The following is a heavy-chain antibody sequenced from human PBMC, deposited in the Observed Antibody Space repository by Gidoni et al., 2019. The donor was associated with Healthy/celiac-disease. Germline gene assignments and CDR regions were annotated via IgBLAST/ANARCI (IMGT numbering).Heavy chain of an antibody. CDR3: AGERSFWSGYYTDAFDI. CDR1: GFTFSSYS. CDR2: ISSSSSYI. J-gene: IGHJ3*02. D-gene: IGHD3-3*01. Sequence: EVQLVESGGGLVKPGGSLSLSCAASGFTFSSYSMNWVRQAPGKGLEWVSSISSSSSYIYYADSVKGRFTISRDNAKNSLYLQMNSLRAEDTAVYYCAGERSFWSGYYTDAFDIWGQGTMVTVSS. V-gene: IGHV3-21*01.